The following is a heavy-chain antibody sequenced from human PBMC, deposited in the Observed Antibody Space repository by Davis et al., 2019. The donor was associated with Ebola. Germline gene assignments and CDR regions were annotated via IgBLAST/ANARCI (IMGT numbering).Heavy chain of an antibody. V-gene: IGHV4-61*10. J-gene: IGHJ4*02. CDR2: IYASANT. CDR1: GGSVTSGGYY. Sequence: SETLSLTCTVSGGSVTSGGYYWTWIRQPAGKGLEWIGHIYASANTNYSPSLKSRVTMSVDTSKNQFSLKVRSVTAADTAVYYCARDGFVGATVIDYWGQGTLVTVSS. CDR3: ARDGFVGATVIDY. D-gene: IGHD1-26*01.